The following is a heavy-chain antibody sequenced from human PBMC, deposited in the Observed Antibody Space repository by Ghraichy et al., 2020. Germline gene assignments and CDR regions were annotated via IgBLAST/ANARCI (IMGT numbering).Heavy chain of an antibody. V-gene: IGHV4-34*01. D-gene: IGHD6-13*01. CDR3: PKWVFAAGTKFHH. CDR2: IDHSGGT. J-gene: IGHJ1*01. CDR1: GGSFSAYY. Sequence: SETLSLTCAVYGGSFSAYYWTWIRQPPGKGLEWIGEIDHSGGTNYNPSLKSRVTISVDTSKNHLSLKMNSVTAAAKAVYYCPKWVFAAGTKFHHWGQGTLVTVSS.